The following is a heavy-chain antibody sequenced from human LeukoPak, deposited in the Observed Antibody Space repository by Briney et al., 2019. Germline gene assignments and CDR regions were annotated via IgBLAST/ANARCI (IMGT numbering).Heavy chain of an antibody. Sequence: GASVKVSCKASGYTFTGYYMHWVRQAPGQGLEWMGWINPNSGGTNYAQKFQGRVTMTRDTSISTAYMELSRLRSDDTAVYYCARAGSGSYYNLFYYWGQGTLVTVSS. CDR2: INPNSGGT. CDR3: ARAGSGSYYNLFYY. V-gene: IGHV1-2*02. J-gene: IGHJ4*02. CDR1: GYTFTGYY. D-gene: IGHD3-10*01.